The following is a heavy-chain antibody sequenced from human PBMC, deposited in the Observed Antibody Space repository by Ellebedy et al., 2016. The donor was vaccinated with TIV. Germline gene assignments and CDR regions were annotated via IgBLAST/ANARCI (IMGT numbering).Heavy chain of an antibody. CDR2: IYHSGST. J-gene: IGHJ3*02. Sequence: SETLSLXXTVSGYSISSGYYWGWIRQPPGEGLEWIGSIYHSGSTYYNPSLKSRVTISVDTSKNQFSLKLSSVTAADTAVYYCARGSTGGDAFDIWGQGTMVTVSS. CDR3: ARGSTGGDAFDI. CDR1: GYSISSGYY. D-gene: IGHD2-2*01. V-gene: IGHV4-38-2*02.